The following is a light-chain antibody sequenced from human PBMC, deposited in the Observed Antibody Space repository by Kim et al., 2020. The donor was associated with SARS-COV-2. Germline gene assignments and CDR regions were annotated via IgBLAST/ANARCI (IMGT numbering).Light chain of an antibody. CDR3: QVWDSSTAV. V-gene: IGLV3-9*01. Sequence: SYELTQPLSVSVALGQTARITCGGNNIVSKNVHWYQQKPGQAPVLVIYRDSNRPSGIPERFSGSNSGNTATLTISRARAGDEADYYCQVWDSSTAVFGGG. J-gene: IGLJ3*02. CDR2: RDS. CDR1: NIVSKN.